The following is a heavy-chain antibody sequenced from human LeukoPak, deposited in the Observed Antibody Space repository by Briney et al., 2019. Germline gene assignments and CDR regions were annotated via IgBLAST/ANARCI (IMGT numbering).Heavy chain of an antibody. J-gene: IGHJ4*02. D-gene: IGHD1-26*01. CDR1: GFTFSTYG. Sequence: GGSLRLSCAASGFTFSTYGMHWVRQAPGKGLEWVALISYDGSNTYYADSVKGRFTISRDNSKNTLYLQMNSLRAEDAAVYFCTTWVGAHFDFWGQGTLVTVSS. CDR2: ISYDGSNT. V-gene: IGHV3-30*03. CDR3: TTWVGAHFDF.